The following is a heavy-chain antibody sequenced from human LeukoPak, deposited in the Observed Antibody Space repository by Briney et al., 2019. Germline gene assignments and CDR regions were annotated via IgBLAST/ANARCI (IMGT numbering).Heavy chain of an antibody. CDR1: EFTFSGYG. J-gene: IGHJ4*02. Sequence: SLRVSRAESEFTFSGYGMHWVRQAPGKGLEWVAVIWYDGSNKYYADSVMGRFTISRDNSKNTLYLQMNSLRAEDTAVYYCARDWGQLPDYWGQGTLATVSS. V-gene: IGHV3-33*01. D-gene: IGHD2-2*01. CDR2: IWYDGSNK. CDR3: ARDWGQLPDY.